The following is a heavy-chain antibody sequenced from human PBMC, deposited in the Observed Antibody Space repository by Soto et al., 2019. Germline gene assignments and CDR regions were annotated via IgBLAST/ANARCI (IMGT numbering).Heavy chain of an antibody. Sequence: QVQLVESGGGVVQPGRSLRLSCAASGFTFSSYAMHWVRQAPGKGLEWVAVISYDGSNKYYADSVKGRFTISRDNSKNTVYLQMNSLRAEDTAVYYCARESEFFSDYGGQGTLVTVSS. CDR1: GFTFSSYA. J-gene: IGHJ4*02. D-gene: IGHD3-10*01. V-gene: IGHV3-30-3*01. CDR2: ISYDGSNK. CDR3: ARESEFFSDY.